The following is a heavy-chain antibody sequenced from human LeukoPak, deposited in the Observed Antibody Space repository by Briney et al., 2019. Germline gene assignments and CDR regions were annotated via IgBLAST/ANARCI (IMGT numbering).Heavy chain of an antibody. V-gene: IGHV1-69*05. CDR3: ALLGPIVGASLWFDP. CDR2: IIPIFGTA. J-gene: IGHJ5*02. Sequence: AASVTVSCKDSGGTFISYAIRWVRPAPGQGLEWMGGIIPIFGTANYAQKFQGIVTITTDESTSTAYMELSSLRSEDTAVYYCALLGPIVGASLWFDPWGQGTLVTVSS. D-gene: IGHD1-26*01. CDR1: GGTFISYA.